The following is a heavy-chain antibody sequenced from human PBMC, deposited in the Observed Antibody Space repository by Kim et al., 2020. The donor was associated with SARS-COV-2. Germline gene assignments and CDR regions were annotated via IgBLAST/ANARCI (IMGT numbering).Heavy chain of an antibody. CDR2: ISSSGDNT. CDR3: AKDKSTSWHTPIDY. V-gene: IGHV3-23*01. D-gene: IGHD6-13*01. Sequence: GGSLRLSCAASGFTFNNYAMNWVRQAPGKGLEWVSGISSSGDNTYYAEYVKGRFTISRDNSRNTLYLQMNSLRAEDTALYYCAKDKSTSWHTPIDYWGQGTLVTVSS. J-gene: IGHJ4*02. CDR1: GFTFNNYA.